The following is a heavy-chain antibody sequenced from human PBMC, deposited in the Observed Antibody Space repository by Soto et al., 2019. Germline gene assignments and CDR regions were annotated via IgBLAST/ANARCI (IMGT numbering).Heavy chain of an antibody. V-gene: IGHV4-39*01. D-gene: IGHD3-3*01. J-gene: IGHJ3*02. CDR1: GGSISSSSYY. Sequence: QLQLQESGPGLVKPSETLSLTCTVSGGSISSSSYYWGWIRQPPGKGLEWIGSIYYSGSTYYNPSLKSRVTISVDTSKNQFSLKLSPVTAADTAVYYCATIGKYYDFWSGYYNAFDIWGQGTMVTVSS. CDR3: ATIGKYYDFWSGYYNAFDI. CDR2: IYYSGST.